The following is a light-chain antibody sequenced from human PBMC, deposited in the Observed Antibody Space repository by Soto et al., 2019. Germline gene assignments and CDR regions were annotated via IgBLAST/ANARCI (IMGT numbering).Light chain of an antibody. V-gene: IGKV3-11*01. CDR1: QSISNY. J-gene: IGKJ2*01. Sequence: EIVLTQSPATLSLSPGERATLSCRASQSISNYLAWYQHKPGQAPRLLIYDTSNRATDIPARFSGSGSGTDFTLTISSLEPEDFAVYYCQQRSGWPLFGQGTKLEIK. CDR2: DTS. CDR3: QQRSGWPL.